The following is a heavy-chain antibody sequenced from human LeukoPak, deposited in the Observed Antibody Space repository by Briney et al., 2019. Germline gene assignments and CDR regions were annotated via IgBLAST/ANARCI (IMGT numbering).Heavy chain of an antibody. CDR2: IKQDGSEK. V-gene: IGHV3-7*01. CDR1: GFTFSSYC. CDR3: ASLIAVAGGVDY. Sequence: GGPLRLSCAASGFTFSSYCMSWVRQAPGKGLEWVANIKQDGSEKYYVDSVKGRFTISRDNAKNSLYLQMNSLRAEDTAVYYCASLIAVAGGVDYWGQGTLVTVSS. D-gene: IGHD6-19*01. J-gene: IGHJ4*02.